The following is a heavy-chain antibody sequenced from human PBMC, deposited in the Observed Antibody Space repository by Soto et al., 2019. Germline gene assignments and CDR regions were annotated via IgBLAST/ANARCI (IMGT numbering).Heavy chain of an antibody. D-gene: IGHD3-22*01. J-gene: IGHJ6*02. Sequence: GGSLRLSCAASGFTFSSYAMSWVRQAPGKGLEWVSAISGSGGSTYYADSVKGRFTISRDNSKNTLYLQMNSLRAEDTAVYYCAKEMDDSSGPHYYYYYGMDVWGQGTTVTVSS. V-gene: IGHV3-23*01. CDR2: ISGSGGST. CDR1: GFTFSSYA. CDR3: AKEMDDSSGPHYYYYYGMDV.